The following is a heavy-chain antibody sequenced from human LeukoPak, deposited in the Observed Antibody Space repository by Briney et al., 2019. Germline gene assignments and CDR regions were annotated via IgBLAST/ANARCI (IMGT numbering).Heavy chain of an antibody. D-gene: IGHD4/OR15-4a*01. CDR2: ISDSGVST. CDR1: GFTFSSYG. V-gene: IGHV3-23*01. Sequence: GGSLRLSCAASGFTFSSYGMSWVRQAPGKGLEWVSGISDSGVSTYSADSVKGRFTISRDNSKNTLYLQMNSLRAEDTAVYYCVKKDSGANYDLDYWGQGTLVTVSS. CDR3: VKKDSGANYDLDY. J-gene: IGHJ4*02.